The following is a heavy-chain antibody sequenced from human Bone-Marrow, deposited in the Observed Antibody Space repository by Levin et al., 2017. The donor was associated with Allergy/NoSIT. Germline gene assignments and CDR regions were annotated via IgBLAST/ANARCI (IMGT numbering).Heavy chain of an antibody. D-gene: IGHD2-21*02. J-gene: IGHJ3*01. CDR2: ITDSATYT. Sequence: GGSLRLSCAASGFAFSDFYMSWIRQAPGKGLEWVSYITDSATYTNYADFVEGRFTISRDNTKNSIYLEMRALRADDTAVYYCARHLVEVTATDAYDVWGQGTLVSVSS. V-gene: IGHV3-11*03. CDR1: GFAFSDFY. CDR3: ARHLVEVTATDAYDV.